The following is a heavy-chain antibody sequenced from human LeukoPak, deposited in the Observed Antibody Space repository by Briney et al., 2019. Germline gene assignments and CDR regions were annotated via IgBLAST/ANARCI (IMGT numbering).Heavy chain of an antibody. Sequence: GGSLRLSCAASGFTFSSYGMHWVRQAPGKGLEWVAVIWYDGSNKYYADSVKGRFTISRDNSKNTLYLQMNSLRAEDTAVYYCARDPFPSLLKPIQLWSPGDYWGQGTLVTVSS. CDR3: ARDPFPSLLKPIQLWSPGDY. J-gene: IGHJ4*02. D-gene: IGHD5-18*01. V-gene: IGHV3-33*01. CDR2: IWYDGSNK. CDR1: GFTFSSYG.